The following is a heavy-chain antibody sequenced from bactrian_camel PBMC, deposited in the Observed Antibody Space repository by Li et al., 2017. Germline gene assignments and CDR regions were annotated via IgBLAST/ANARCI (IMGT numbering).Heavy chain of an antibody. V-gene: IGHV3S40*01. D-gene: IGHD2*01. Sequence: VQLVESGGGSVQAGGSLRLSCENIVTTKWCMAWFRQTPGQEREGVAALHSLSSMTYYADSVKGRFSISQDNAKKTWYLQMNSLRPEDSAMYICAARDKGHCSADPRSQNEYKFWGLGTQVTVS. CDR1: VTTKWC. CDR2: LHSLSSMT. CDR3: AARDKGHCSADPRSQNEYKF. J-gene: IGHJ4*01.